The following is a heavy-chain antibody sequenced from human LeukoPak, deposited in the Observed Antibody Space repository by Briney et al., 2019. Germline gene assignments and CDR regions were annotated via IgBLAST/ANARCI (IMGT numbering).Heavy chain of an antibody. V-gene: IGHV4-59*01. CDR2: IYYSGST. Sequence: SETVSLTCTVSGGSINNYYWSWIRQPPGKGLEWIGYIYYSGSTNYNPSLKSRVSISVDTPKNQFSLKLSSVTAADTAVYYCARIVPYNYGYVDYWGQGTLVTVSS. CDR1: GGSINNYY. J-gene: IGHJ4*02. CDR3: ARIVPYNYGYVDY. D-gene: IGHD5-18*01.